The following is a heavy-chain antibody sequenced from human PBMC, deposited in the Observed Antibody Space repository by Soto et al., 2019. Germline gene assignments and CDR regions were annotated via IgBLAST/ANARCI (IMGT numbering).Heavy chain of an antibody. CDR2: IKSTIDGGTT. Sequence: PGGSLRLSCAASGFPFPNAWMNWVRQAPGKGLERVGRIKSTIDGGTTDYAEPVKGRFAISRDDSNNMVYLQMNSLKIEDTAVYYCTTDSYSTIIIVRFDYWGHGTLITVSS. CDR1: GFPFPNAW. D-gene: IGHD3-22*01. V-gene: IGHV3-15*07. CDR3: TTDSYSTIIIVRFDY. J-gene: IGHJ4*01.